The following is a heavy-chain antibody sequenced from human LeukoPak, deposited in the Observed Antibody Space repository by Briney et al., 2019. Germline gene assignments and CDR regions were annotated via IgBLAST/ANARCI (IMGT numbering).Heavy chain of an antibody. D-gene: IGHD2-21*01. CDR3: ARHSIASDGARLFDY. CDR1: GGSITSYY. Sequence: PETLSLTCTVSGGSITSYYWAWLRQPPEKGLEWIGYVYYSGYSNYNPSLRSRVSMSVDTSMNQFSLKLASVTAADTAVYYCARHSIASDGARLFDYWGRGTMVTVSS. J-gene: IGHJ4*02. CDR2: VYYSGYS. V-gene: IGHV4-59*08.